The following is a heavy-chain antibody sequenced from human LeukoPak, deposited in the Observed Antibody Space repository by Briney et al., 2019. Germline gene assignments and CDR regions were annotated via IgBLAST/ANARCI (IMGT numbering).Heavy chain of an antibody. CDR1: GYTFTGYY. Sequence: GASVKVSCKVSGYTFTGYYMYWVRQAPGQGLEWMGWINPNSGGTNYAQKFQGRVTMTRDTSISTAYMELSRLRFDDTAVYYCARDRYSGSSHFDYWGQGTLVTVSS. CDR2: INPNSGGT. CDR3: ARDRYSGSSHFDY. V-gene: IGHV1-2*02. D-gene: IGHD1-26*01. J-gene: IGHJ4*02.